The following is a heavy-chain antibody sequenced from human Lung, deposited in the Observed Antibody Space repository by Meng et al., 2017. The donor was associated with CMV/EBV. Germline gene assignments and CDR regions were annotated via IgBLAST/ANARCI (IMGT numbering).Heavy chain of an antibody. CDR2: IPHRGSS. V-gene: IGHV4-4*03. CDR3: LRRSGGSV. CDR1: CDSIPNHNC. Sequence: VQLRESAPALVKPPAPLSLICHVSCDSIPNHNCWAWVRQPPGKGLEWIGEIPHRGSSAYNPSLKSRVSMSIDKSKNQFSLKLTSVTAADTAVYHCLRRSGGSVWGQGTLVTVSS. D-gene: IGHD3-10*01. J-gene: IGHJ1*01.